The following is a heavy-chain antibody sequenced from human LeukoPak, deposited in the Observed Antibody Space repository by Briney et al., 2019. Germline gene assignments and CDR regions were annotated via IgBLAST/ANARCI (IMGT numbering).Heavy chain of an antibody. J-gene: IGHJ5*02. V-gene: IGHV1-2*02. CDR2: INPNSGGT. CDR1: GYTFTGYY. CDR3: ARLYEQQLVLGWFDP. Sequence: ASVKVSCKASGYTFTGYYMHWVRQAPGQGLEWMGWINPNSGGTNYAQKFQGRVTMTGDTSISTAYMELSRLRSDDTAVYYCARLYEQQLVLGWFDPWGQGTLVTVSS. D-gene: IGHD6-13*01.